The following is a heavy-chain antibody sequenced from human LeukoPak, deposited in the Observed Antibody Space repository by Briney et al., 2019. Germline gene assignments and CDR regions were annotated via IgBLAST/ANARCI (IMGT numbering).Heavy chain of an antibody. V-gene: IGHV1-18*04. D-gene: IGHD3-10*01. Sequence: ASVKVSCKASGYTFTGYYMHWVRQAPGQGLEWMGWINPNTGNTNYAQKLQGRVTMTTDTSTSTAYMELRSLRSDDTAVYYCARVGWFGEYVTYYFDYWGQGTLVTVSS. CDR1: GYTFTGYY. CDR3: ARVGWFGEYVTYYFDY. J-gene: IGHJ4*02. CDR2: INPNTGNT.